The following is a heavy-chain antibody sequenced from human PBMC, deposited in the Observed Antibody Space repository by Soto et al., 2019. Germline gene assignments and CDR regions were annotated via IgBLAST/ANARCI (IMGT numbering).Heavy chain of an antibody. Sequence: EVQLEESGGGLIQPGGSLRLSCAASGFTVNSNYMNWVRQAPGKGLEWVSVIYSGGSTYYADSVKGRFTISRDNSKNTVFLQMNSLRAEDTAVYYRARVPSRAYTSYYYFDSWGQGTLVTVSS. V-gene: IGHV3-53*01. CDR1: GFTVNSNY. CDR3: ARVPSRAYTSYYYFDS. D-gene: IGHD3-16*01. CDR2: IYSGGST. J-gene: IGHJ4*02.